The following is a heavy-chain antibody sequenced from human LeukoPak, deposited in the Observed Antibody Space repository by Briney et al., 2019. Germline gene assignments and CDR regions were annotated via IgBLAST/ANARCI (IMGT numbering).Heavy chain of an antibody. CDR2: IWYDGSNK. CDR3: AKPNTGYCSGGSCKRAYYLDY. D-gene: IGHD2-15*01. V-gene: IGHV3-33*06. CDR1: GFTFSSYG. Sequence: PGGSLRLSCAASGFTFSSYGMHWVRQVPGKGLEWVAVIWYDGSNKYYADSVKGRFTISRDNSKNTLYLQMNSLRAADTAVYYCAKPNTGYCSGGSCKRAYYLDYWGQGTLVTVSS. J-gene: IGHJ4*02.